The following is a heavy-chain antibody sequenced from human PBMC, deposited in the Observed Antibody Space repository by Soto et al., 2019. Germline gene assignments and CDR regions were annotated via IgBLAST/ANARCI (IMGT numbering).Heavy chain of an antibody. D-gene: IGHD2-21*02. Sequence: SETLSLTCTVSGGSISSSNWWTWVRQPPGKGLEWIGEIYHTGSTSYNPSLKSRVTILVDKSNNQFSLNLNSVTAADTAIYYCARHPSDFWFDPWGQGTLVTVSS. CDR3: ARHPSDFWFDP. CDR2: IYHTGST. CDR1: GGSISSSNW. V-gene: IGHV4-4*02. J-gene: IGHJ5*02.